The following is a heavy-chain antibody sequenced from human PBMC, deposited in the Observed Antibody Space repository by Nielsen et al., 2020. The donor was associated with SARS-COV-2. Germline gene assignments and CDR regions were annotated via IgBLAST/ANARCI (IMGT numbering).Heavy chain of an antibody. J-gene: IGHJ4*02. CDR1: GYTFTGYY. Sequence: ASVKVSCKASGYTFTGYYMHWVRQAPGQGLEWMGWINPNSGGTNYAQKFQGWVTMTRDTSISTAYMELSSLRSEDTAVYYCAAIAGTYYDFWSGPDYWGQRTLVTVSS. V-gene: IGHV1-2*04. CDR3: AAIAGTYYDFWSGPDY. D-gene: IGHD3-3*01. CDR2: INPNSGGT.